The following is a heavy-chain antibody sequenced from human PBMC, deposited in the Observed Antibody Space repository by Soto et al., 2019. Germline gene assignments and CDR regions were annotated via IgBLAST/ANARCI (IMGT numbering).Heavy chain of an antibody. CDR1: GFTFSSYD. J-gene: IGHJ5*02. D-gene: IGHD1-7*01. Sequence: GGSLRLSCAASGFTFSSYDMHWVRQATGKGLEWVSAIGTAGDTYYPGSVKGRFTISRENAKNSLYLQMNSLRAGDTAVYYCARGSALTGTTSSWFDPWGQGTLVTVSS. CDR3: ARGSALTGTTSSWFDP. V-gene: IGHV3-13*01. CDR2: IGTAGDT.